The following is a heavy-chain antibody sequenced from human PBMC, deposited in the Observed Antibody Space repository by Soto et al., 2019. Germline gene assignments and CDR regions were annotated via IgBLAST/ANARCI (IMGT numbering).Heavy chain of an antibody. J-gene: IGHJ4*02. CDR2: ISYDGSNK. CDR3: AKGTLDYDFWSGYYTNMFFDY. V-gene: IGHV3-30*18. Sequence: GGSLRLSCAASGFTFSSYGMHWVRQAPGKGLEWVAVISYDGSNKYYADSVKGRFTISRDNSKNTLYLQMNSLRAEDTAVYYCAKGTLDYDFWSGYYTNMFFDYWGQGT. D-gene: IGHD3-3*01. CDR1: GFTFSSYG.